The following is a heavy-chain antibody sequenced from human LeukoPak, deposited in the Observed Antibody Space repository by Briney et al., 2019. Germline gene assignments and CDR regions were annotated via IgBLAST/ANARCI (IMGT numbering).Heavy chain of an antibody. CDR2: IDPNTGDT. CDR1: GYTFTNYY. CDR3: ARGRTMDGSTPPFEI. J-gene: IGHJ3*02. Sequence: ATVKVSCKASGYTFTNYYMHWVRQAPGQGLEWMGWIDPNTGDTNYSQNIQGRATMTRDTSINTAYMEFTSLGSDDTAVYYCARGRTMDGSTPPFEIWGQGTMVTVSS. V-gene: IGHV1-2*02. D-gene: IGHD4/OR15-4a*01.